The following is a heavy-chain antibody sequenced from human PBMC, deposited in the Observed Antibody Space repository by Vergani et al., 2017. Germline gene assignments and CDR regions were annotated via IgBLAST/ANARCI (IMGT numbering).Heavy chain of an antibody. V-gene: IGHV3-33*01. D-gene: IGHD3-22*01. CDR3: ARDRRLLYYRFDP. J-gene: IGHJ5*02. CDR1: GFTFNQYG. Sequence: QVQLVESGGGVVQPGRSLRLSCAASGFTFNQYGMHWVRQAPGKGLEWVAVTWYDGNNKQYADSVKGRFTISRDNSKSTMYLQMNSLRDEDTGVYYCARDRRLLYYRFDPWGQGTLVTVSS. CDR2: TWYDGNNK.